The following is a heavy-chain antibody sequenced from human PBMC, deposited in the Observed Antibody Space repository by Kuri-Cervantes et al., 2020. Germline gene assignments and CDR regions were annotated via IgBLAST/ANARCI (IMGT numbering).Heavy chain of an antibody. Sequence: ASVKVSCKASGYTFTNYGVTWVRQAPGQGLEWMGWISPYNGNTNYAQKFQGRVTMTRDTSISTAYMELSRLRSDDTAVYYCARARGSGVRGVRPPNNGYYFDYWGQGTLVTVSS. CDR1: GYTFTNYG. CDR2: ISPYNGNT. CDR3: ARARGSGVRGVRPPNNGYYFDY. V-gene: IGHV1-2*02. D-gene: IGHD3-10*01. J-gene: IGHJ4*02.